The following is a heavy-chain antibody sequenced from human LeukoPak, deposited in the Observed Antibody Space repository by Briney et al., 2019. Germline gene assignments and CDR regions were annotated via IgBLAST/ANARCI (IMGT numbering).Heavy chain of an antibody. CDR1: GGTFSSYA. D-gene: IGHD5-12*01. CDR2: IIPIFGTA. Sequence: EASVKVSCKASGGTFSSYAISWVRQAPGQGLEWMGRIIPIFGTANYAQKFQGRVTITTDESTSTAYMELSSLRSEDTAVYYCARGLGGYSGYDPPGYWGQGTLVTVSS. J-gene: IGHJ4*02. V-gene: IGHV1-69*05. CDR3: ARGLGGYSGYDPPGY.